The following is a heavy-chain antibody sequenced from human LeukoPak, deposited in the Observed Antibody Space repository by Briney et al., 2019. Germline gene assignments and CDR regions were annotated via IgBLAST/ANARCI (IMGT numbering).Heavy chain of an antibody. CDR1: GGSMSNYY. Sequence: SETLSLTCTVSGGSMSNYYWSWIRQPAGRGLEWIGRVYFSGNTNYNPSLRSRVTMSVDTSKNQFSLNLTSVTAADTAVYYCARVGSDGSYFDYWGQGPLVTVSS. CDR3: ARVGSDGSYFDY. D-gene: IGHD1-26*01. V-gene: IGHV4-4*07. CDR2: VYFSGNT. J-gene: IGHJ4*02.